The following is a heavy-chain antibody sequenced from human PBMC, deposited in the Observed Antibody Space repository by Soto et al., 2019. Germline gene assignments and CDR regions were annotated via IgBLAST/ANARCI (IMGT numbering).Heavy chain of an antibody. CDR2: IYYTGTT. CDR3: ATTGAYYYHAMDV. J-gene: IGHJ6*02. V-gene: IGHV4-39*01. D-gene: IGHD3-10*01. CDR1: DDSISRTSYY. Sequence: QLQLQESGPGLVKPSGTLSLTCFVSDDSISRTSYYWVWIRQPPGKGLEWIGTIYYTGTTYYNPSLKSLVTISVDTSKNQFSLKLSSVTAADTAVYYCATTGAYYYHAMDVWGQGTTVTVSS.